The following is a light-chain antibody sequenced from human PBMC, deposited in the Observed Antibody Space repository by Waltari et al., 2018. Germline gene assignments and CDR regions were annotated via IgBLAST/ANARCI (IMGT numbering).Light chain of an antibody. CDR1: QSISEY. CDR3: QQYNTYSGT. CDR2: KAS. J-gene: IGKJ1*01. V-gene: IGKV1-5*03. Sequence: DIQMTQSPSTLSASVGDRVTITCRASQSISEYLAWYQQKPGKAPNRLIYKASSLESGVPSRFSSSGSGTEFTLTISSLQPDDFATYYCQQYNTYSGTFGRGTTVDVK.